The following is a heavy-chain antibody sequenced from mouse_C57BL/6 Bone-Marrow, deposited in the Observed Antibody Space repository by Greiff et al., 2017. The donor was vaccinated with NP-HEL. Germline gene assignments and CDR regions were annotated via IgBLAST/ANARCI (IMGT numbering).Heavy chain of an antibody. CDR2: ISSCSSPI. D-gene: IGHD1-1*01. J-gene: IGHJ4*01. V-gene: IGHV5-17*01. Sequence: EVMLVASGFFFFHPGGSLKLSCAASGFPFSDYGMHWVRQAPEQGLEWVAYISSCSSPIYYADTVKGRFTISRDNAKNTLFLQMTSLRSEDTAMYYCARPGYYGSSYDAMDYWGQGTSVTVSS. CDR3: ARPGYYGSSYDAMDY. CDR1: GFPFSDYG.